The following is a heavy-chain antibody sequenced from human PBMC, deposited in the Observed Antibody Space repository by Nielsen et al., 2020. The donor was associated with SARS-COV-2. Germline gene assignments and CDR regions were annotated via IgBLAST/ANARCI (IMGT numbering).Heavy chain of an antibody. CDR2: IYYSGSN. V-gene: IGHV4-31*03. CDR1: GGSISSGGYY. CDR3: ARAPSITIFGVVNNFDY. Sequence: SETLSLTCTVSGGSISSGGYYWSWIRQHPGKGLEWIGDIYYSGSNYYNPSLKSRVTISVDTSKNQFSLKLSSVTAADTAVYYCARAPSITIFGVVNNFDYWGQGTLVTVSS. J-gene: IGHJ4*02. D-gene: IGHD3-3*01.